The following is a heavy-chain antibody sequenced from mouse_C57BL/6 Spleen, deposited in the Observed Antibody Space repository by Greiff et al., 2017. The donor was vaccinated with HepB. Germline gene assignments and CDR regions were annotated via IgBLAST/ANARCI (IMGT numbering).Heavy chain of an antibody. J-gene: IGHJ4*01. V-gene: IGHV5-17*01. CDR3: ANSHAMDY. Sequence: EVKLMESGGGLVKPGGSLKLSCAASGFTFSDYGMHWVRQAPEKGLEWVAYIMSGSSTIYYADTVKGRFTISRDNAKNTLFLQMTSLRSEDTAMYYCANSHAMDYWGQGTSVTVSS. CDR2: IMSGSSTI. CDR1: GFTFSDYG.